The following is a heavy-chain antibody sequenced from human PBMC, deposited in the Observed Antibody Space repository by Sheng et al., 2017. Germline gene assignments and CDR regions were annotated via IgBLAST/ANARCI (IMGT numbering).Heavy chain of an antibody. CDR1: GFTFSSYA. Sequence: EVQLVESGGGLVQPGGSLRLSCAASGFTFSSYAMSWVRQAPGKGLEWVSALSGSGDSTRYADSVKARFTISRDNSKNTLYLQMNSLRAEDTAVYYCAKGPTVFGVVTIPKYYFDYWGHGTLVTVSS. CDR2: LSGSGDST. J-gene: IGHJ4*01. D-gene: IGHD3-3*01. CDR3: AKGPTVFGVVTIPKYYFDY. V-gene: IGHV3-23*04.